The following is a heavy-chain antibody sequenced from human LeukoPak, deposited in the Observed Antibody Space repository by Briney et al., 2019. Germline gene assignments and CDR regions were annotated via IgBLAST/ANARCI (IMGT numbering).Heavy chain of an antibody. V-gene: IGHV4-34*01. D-gene: IGHD2-8*01. CDR3: ARGHQNVLRLWYYMDV. J-gene: IGHJ6*03. Sequence: SETLSLTCAVYGGSFSGYYWSWIRQPPGKELEWIGEIYHSGSTNYNPSLKSRVTISVDTSKNQFSLKLSSVTAADTAVYYCARGHQNVLRLWYYMDVWGKGTTVTVSS. CDR1: GGSFSGYY. CDR2: IYHSGST.